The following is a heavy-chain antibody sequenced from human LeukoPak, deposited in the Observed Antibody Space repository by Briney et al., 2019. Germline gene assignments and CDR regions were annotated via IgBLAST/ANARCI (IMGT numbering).Heavy chain of an antibody. CDR2: VYYSGST. D-gene: IGHD4-17*01. V-gene: IGHV4-39*02. Sequence: PSETLSLTCTVSGGSINSSSYYWGWIRQPPGKGLEWIGSVYYSGSTHYNPSLKSQVTISVDTSKNHFSLRLSSVTAADTAVYYCARAHDYGDFADHAFDIWGQGTMVTVSS. CDR1: GGSINSSSYY. CDR3: ARAHDYGDFADHAFDI. J-gene: IGHJ3*02.